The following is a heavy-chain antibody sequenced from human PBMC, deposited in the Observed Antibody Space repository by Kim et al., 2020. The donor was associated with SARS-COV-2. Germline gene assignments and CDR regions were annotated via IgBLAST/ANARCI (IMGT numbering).Heavy chain of an antibody. J-gene: IGHJ6*02. D-gene: IGHD1-26*01. Sequence: ASVKVSCKASGYPFDIFYIHWVRQAPGRGLEWMGMINPSDGSAKYAQKFQGRVTMTRDISTDTVHMELNSLTSDDTAVYFCARDFLGASSVYYYYGMDFWGQGTTVTVSS. V-gene: IGHV1-46*02. CDR1: GYPFDIFY. CDR2: INPSDGSA. CDR3: ARDFLGASSVYYYYGMDF.